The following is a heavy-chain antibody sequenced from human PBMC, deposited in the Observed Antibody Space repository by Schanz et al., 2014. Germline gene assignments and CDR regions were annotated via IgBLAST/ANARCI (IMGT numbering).Heavy chain of an antibody. D-gene: IGHD3-22*01. CDR1: GFTFNSYG. CDR2: IWYDGSK. V-gene: IGHV3-33*06. CDR3: AKIRYDSSGYYLPYYGMDV. Sequence: QVQLVESGGGVVQPGRSLRLSCAASGFTFNSYGMHWVRQAPGKGLEWVAFIWYDGSKYYADSVKGRFTISRDNSKNTLYVQMNSLRAEDTAVYYCAKIRYDSSGYYLPYYGMDVWGQGTTVIVSS. J-gene: IGHJ6*02.